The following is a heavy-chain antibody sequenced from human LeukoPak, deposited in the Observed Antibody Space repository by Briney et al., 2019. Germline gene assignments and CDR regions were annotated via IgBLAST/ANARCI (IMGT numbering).Heavy chain of an antibody. CDR1: GGSISSDSYF. Sequence: PSETLSLTCTVSGGSISSDSYFWGWIRQSPGKGLEWIGSIYYSGSTHYNPSLKSRVTISVDTSKNQFSLKLSSVTAADTAVYYCARYVPGLAGLFEYDSSVDYWGQGTLVTVSS. V-gene: IGHV4-39*07. D-gene: IGHD3-22*01. CDR3: ARYVPGLAGLFEYDSSVDY. CDR2: IYYSGST. J-gene: IGHJ4*02.